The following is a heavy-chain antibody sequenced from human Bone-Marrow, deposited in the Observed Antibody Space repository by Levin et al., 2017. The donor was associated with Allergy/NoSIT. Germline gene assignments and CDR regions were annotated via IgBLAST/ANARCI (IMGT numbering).Heavy chain of an antibody. CDR3: ASRLTASGGLDV. D-gene: IGHD5-18*01. CDR2: INSNSAYI. CDR1: GVTRNNYT. V-gene: IGHV3-21*04. J-gene: IGHJ6*02. Sequence: GESLKISCAVSGVTRNNYTLTWVRQPPGKGLEWVSSINSNSAYIHYGDSVKGRFTISRDNSKKLLFLQMNSLRDEAPATYYCASRLTASGGLDVWGHGTTVTVSS.